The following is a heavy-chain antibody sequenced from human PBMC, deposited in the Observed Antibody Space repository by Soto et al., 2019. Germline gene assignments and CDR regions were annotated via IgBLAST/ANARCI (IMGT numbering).Heavy chain of an antibody. V-gene: IGHV3-30-3*01. CDR2: ISYDGSNK. Sequence: GGSLRLSCAASGFTFISYAMHWVRQAPGKGLEWVAVISYDGSNKYYADSVKGRFTISRDNSKNTLYLQMNSLRAEDTAVYYCARDLGRWLQVLSYWGQGTLVTVSS. J-gene: IGHJ4*02. CDR1: GFTFISYA. D-gene: IGHD5-12*01. CDR3: ARDLGRWLQVLSY.